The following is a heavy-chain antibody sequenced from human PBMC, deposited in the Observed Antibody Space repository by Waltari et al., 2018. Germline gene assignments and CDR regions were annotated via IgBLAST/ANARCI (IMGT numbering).Heavy chain of an antibody. D-gene: IGHD3-3*01. J-gene: IGHJ4*02. CDR3: VRGGLYDFWRGYFEF. CDR2: VSWNSGSK. CDR1: GFPFEDYG. V-gene: IGHV3-9*01. Sequence: EVQLVESGGGLIKPGGSLRLSCAASGFPFEDYGMYWVRQRPGRGLEWVAGVSWNSGSKNYGDSVEGRSTVSRDNARNSLHLQMTSLRDEDTAFYYCVRGGLYDFWRGYFEFWGQGVLVIVSS.